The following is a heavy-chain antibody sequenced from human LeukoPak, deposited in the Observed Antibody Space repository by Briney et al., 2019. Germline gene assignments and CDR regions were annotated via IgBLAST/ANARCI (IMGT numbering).Heavy chain of an antibody. D-gene: IGHD6-13*01. CDR2: INHSGST. V-gene: IGHV4-34*01. J-gene: IGHJ4*02. Sequence: SETLSLTCAVYGGSFSGYYWSWIRQPPGKGLEWIGEINHSGSTNYNPSLKSRVTISVDTSKNQFSLKLSSVTAADTAVYYCARAWGLLGRHIAAANWGQGTLVTVSS. CDR3: ARAWGLLGRHIAAAN. CDR1: GGSFSGYY.